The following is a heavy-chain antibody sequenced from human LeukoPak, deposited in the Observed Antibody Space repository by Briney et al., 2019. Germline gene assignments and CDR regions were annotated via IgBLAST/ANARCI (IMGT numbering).Heavy chain of an antibody. D-gene: IGHD4-17*01. CDR3: TREYGFMTTVFHAFDI. J-gene: IGHJ3*02. CDR1: GGSISNSRDY. Sequence: SETLSLTCTVSGGSISNSRDYWAWIRQPPGKGLEWIANIYYSGSTYYNPSLKSRVTISVDMSKNQFSLELSSVTAADTAIYYCTREYGFMTTVFHAFDIWGQGTMVTVSS. CDR2: IYYSGST. V-gene: IGHV4-39*07.